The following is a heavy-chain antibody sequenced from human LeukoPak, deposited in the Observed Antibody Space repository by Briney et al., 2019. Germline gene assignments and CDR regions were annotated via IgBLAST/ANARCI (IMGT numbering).Heavy chain of an antibody. CDR3: ASHWEQVTWLVFDI. D-gene: IGHD6-19*01. Sequence: PSETLSLTCTVSGGSISSYYWSWIRQPPGKGLEWIGYIYYSGSTNYNPSLKSRVTISVDTSKNQFSLKLSSVTAADTAVYYCASHWEQVTWLVFDIWGQGTMVTVSS. CDR2: IYYSGST. V-gene: IGHV4-59*01. CDR1: GGSISSYY. J-gene: IGHJ3*02.